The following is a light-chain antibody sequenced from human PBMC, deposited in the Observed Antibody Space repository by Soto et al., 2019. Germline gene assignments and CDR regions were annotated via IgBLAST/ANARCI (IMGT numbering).Light chain of an antibody. CDR2: NAS. V-gene: IGKV3D-20*02. J-gene: IGKJ5*01. CDR3: QQRHMWPIT. Sequence: EIVLTQSPGTLSLSPGERATLSCRASQSLSSSQLAWYQQKPGQAPRLLIHNASSRATGIPPRFSGSGSGTDFTLTISSLEPEDSAVYYCQQRHMWPITFGQGTRLEIK. CDR1: QSLSSSQ.